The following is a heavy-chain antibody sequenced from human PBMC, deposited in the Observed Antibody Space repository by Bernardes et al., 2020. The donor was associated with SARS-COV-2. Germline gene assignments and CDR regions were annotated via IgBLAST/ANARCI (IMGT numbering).Heavy chain of an antibody. CDR1: GFTFSIYW. V-gene: IGHV3-74*01. CDR2: INSDATNT. CDR3: ARGLSRGLYFFDF. D-gene: IGHD3-10*01. Sequence: GGSLRLSCAASGFTFSIYWMHWVRQAPGKGLVWVSHINSDATNTTYADSVKGRFTISRDNAQNTLYLQLDSLRAEDTAIYYCARGLSRGLYFFDFWGQGTLVTFSS. J-gene: IGHJ4*02.